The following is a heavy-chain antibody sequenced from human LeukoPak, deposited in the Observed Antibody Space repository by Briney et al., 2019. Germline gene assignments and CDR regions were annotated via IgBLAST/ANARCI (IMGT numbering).Heavy chain of an antibody. CDR1: GFTFDDYA. Sequence: GGSLRLSYAASGFTFDDYAMHWVRQAPGKGLEWVSGISWNSGSIGYADSVKGRFTISRDNAKNSLYLQMNSLRAEDTALYYCARDIAATGTTYFDLWGRGTLVTVSS. CDR3: ARDIAATGTTYFDL. CDR2: ISWNSGSI. J-gene: IGHJ2*01. V-gene: IGHV3-9*01. D-gene: IGHD1-7*01.